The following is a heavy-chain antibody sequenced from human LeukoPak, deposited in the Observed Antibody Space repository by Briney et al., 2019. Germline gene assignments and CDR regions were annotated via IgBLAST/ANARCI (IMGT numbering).Heavy chain of an antibody. CDR1: GYSFTSYW. CDR2: IYPGDSDT. CDR3: ARRGRGGSGFEDAFDI. J-gene: IGHJ3*02. D-gene: IGHD3-10*01. Sequence: GESLKISCKGSGYSFTSYWIGWVRQMPGKGLEGMGIIYPGDSDTTYSTSFQGQVTISADTSISTAYVQWSSLKASDSAIYYCARRGRGGSGFEDAFDIWGQGTMVTVSS. V-gene: IGHV5-51*01.